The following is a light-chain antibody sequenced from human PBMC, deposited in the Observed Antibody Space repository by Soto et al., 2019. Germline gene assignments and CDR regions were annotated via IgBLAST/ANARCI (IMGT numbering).Light chain of an antibody. CDR2: ESS. Sequence: AIQLTQSPSSLSASVGDRVTITCRASQGISTLLAWYQQKPGKAPKVLIYESSLLQSGVPSRFSGSGSGTDFTLTISSLQPEDFAVYYCQQYGSSRTFGQGTKVDIK. CDR1: QGISTL. J-gene: IGKJ1*01. V-gene: IGKV1-13*02. CDR3: QQYGSSRT.